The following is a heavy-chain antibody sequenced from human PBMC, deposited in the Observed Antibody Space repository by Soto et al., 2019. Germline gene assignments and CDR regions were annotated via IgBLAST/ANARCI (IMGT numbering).Heavy chain of an antibody. J-gene: IGHJ4*02. CDR3: AKDRPDTAMDLRYYFDY. V-gene: IGHV3-30*18. D-gene: IGHD5-18*01. CDR1: GFTFSSYC. CDR2: ISYDGSNK. Sequence: GGSLRLSCAASGFTFSSYCIHWVRQAPGKGLEWVAGISYDGSNKYYADSVKGRFTISRDNSKNTLYLQMNSRRAEDTAVYYCAKDRPDTAMDLRYYFDYWGQGTLVTVSS.